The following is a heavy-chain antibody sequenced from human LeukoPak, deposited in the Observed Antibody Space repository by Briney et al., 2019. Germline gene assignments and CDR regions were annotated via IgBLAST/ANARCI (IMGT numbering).Heavy chain of an antibody. V-gene: IGHV3-15*01. D-gene: IGHD3-22*01. Sequence: GGSLRLSCAASGFTFSNAWMSWVRQAPGKGLEWVGRIKSKTDGGTTDYAAPVKGRFTISRDDSKNTLYLQMNSLKTEDTAVYYCTTDLFYRQDSSAYGPFDYWGQGTLVTVSS. CDR1: GFTFSNAW. CDR2: IKSKTDGGTT. J-gene: IGHJ4*02. CDR3: TTDLFYRQDSSAYGPFDY.